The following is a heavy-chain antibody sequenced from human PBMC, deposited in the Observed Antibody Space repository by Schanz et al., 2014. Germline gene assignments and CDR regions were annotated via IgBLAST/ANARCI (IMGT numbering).Heavy chain of an antibody. D-gene: IGHD6-13*01. CDR3: AKDKRGRSSWFFDY. Sequence: VQLVESGGGVVQPGGSLRLSCAASGFTFSSYGMHWVRQAPAKGLEWVAFTRPDGSNKYYADSVKGRFTISRDNSKNTLYLQMNSLRAEDTAVYYCAKDKRGRSSWFFDYWGQGTLVTVSS. J-gene: IGHJ4*02. V-gene: IGHV3-30*02. CDR2: TRPDGSNK. CDR1: GFTFSSYG.